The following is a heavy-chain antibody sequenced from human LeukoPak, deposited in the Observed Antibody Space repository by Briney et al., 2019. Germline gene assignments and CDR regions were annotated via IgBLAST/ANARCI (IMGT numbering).Heavy chain of an antibody. CDR1: GFTFSDYY. V-gene: IGHV3-23*01. Sequence: PGGSLRLSCAASGFTFSDYYMSWIRQAPGKGLEWVSAISGSGGSTYYADSVKGRFTISRDNSKNTLYLQMNSLRPEDTAVYYCAKDIGYCSSTTCYPGAFDIWGQGTMVTVSS. D-gene: IGHD2-2*01. J-gene: IGHJ3*02. CDR2: ISGSGGST. CDR3: AKDIGYCSSTTCYPGAFDI.